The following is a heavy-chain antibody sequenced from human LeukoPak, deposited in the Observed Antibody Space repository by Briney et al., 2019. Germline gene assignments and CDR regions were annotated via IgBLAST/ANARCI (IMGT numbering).Heavy chain of an antibody. V-gene: IGHV3-7*01. D-gene: IGHD1-1*01. Sequence: PGGSLRLSCAASGFTFSSYWMSWVRQAPGKGLEWVANIKQDGSEKYYVDSVKGRFTISRDNAKNSLYLQMNSLRAEDTAVYYCARRFKDNWSDVRYFDYWGQGTLVTVSS. J-gene: IGHJ4*02. CDR2: IKQDGSEK. CDR1: GFTFSSYW. CDR3: ARRFKDNWSDVRYFDY.